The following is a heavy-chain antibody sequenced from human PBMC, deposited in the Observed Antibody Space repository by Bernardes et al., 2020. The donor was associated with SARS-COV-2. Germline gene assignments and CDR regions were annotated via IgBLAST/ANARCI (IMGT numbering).Heavy chain of an antibody. CDR3: ARDYYGSGSYTDY. J-gene: IGHJ4*02. Sequence: AAAKVASKASGYTFTTYHRHWVRQDPGQGPEWMGWINANSRVTNYAQKFQGRVTMTRDTSTSTAYMELSRLRSDDTAMYYCARDYYGSGSYTDYWGQGTLVTVSS. CDR1: GYTFTTYH. V-gene: IGHV1-2*02. D-gene: IGHD3-10*01. CDR2: INANSRVT.